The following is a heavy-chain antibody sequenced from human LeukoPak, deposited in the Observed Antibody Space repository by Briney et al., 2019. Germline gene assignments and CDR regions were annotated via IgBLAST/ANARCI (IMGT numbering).Heavy chain of an antibody. CDR1: AFNFSTYT. CDR2: ITSSSTRI. Sequence: PGWSLRLSCAASAFNFSTYTMNWVRQAPGEGLAWASYITSSSTRIFYADSVKGRFTVSKDKAKNSLYLQMNSLTDEDTAVYFCARTSSYDYWGQGTLVTVSS. CDR3: ARTSSYDY. J-gene: IGHJ4*02. V-gene: IGHV3-48*02. D-gene: IGHD6-6*01.